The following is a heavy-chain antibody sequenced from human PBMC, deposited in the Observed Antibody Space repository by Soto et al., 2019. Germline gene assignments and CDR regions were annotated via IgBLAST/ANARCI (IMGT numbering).Heavy chain of an antibody. CDR2: ISYDGSNK. CDR3: AKEPYRDY. Sequence: VQLVESGGGVVQPGRSLRLSCAASGFTFSSYGMHCFRQAPGKGLEWVAVISYDGSNKYYADSVKGRFTISRDNSKNTLYLPMNSLGAEDTAVYYCAKEPYRDYWGQGTLVTVSS. D-gene: IGHD3-16*02. CDR1: GFTFSSYG. V-gene: IGHV3-30*18. J-gene: IGHJ4*02.